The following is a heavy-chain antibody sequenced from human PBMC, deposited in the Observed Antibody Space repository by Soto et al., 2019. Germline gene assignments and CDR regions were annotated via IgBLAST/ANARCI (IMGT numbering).Heavy chain of an antibody. CDR3: AREGPPVGTTRRGGFDY. D-gene: IGHD1-26*01. J-gene: IGHJ4*02. CDR1: GGSISSGGYY. CDR2: IYYSGST. Sequence: SETLSLTCTVSGGSISSGGYYWSWIRQHPGKGLEWIGYIYYSGSTYYNPSLKSRVTISVDTSKNQFSLKLSSVTAADTAVYYCAREGPPVGTTRRGGFDYWGQGTLVTVSS. V-gene: IGHV4-31*03.